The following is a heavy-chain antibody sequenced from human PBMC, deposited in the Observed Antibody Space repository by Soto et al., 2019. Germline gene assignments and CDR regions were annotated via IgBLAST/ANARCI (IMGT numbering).Heavy chain of an antibody. Sequence: PSETLSLTCTVSGGSLSSYYWSWIRQPPGKGLEWIGYIYYSGNTYYNPSLKSRVMISVDTSKNQFSLNLSSVTAADTAVYYCASGYYDILTGRDTKYYFDYWGQGALVTGSS. CDR1: GGSLSSYY. CDR3: ASGYYDILTGRDTKYYFDY. D-gene: IGHD3-9*01. CDR2: IYYSGNT. V-gene: IGHV4-59*06. J-gene: IGHJ4*02.